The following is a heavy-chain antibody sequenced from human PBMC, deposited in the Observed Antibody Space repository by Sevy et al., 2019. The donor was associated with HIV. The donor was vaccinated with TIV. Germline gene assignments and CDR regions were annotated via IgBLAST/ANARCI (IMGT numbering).Heavy chain of an antibody. CDR3: AKDQDCSSTNCYWSYYYGMDV. Sequence: GGSLRLSCAASGFTFSSYGMHWVRQAPGKGLEWVAFIRYDGSNKYYADSVKGRFTISRDNSKNTLYLQMNSLRAEDTAVYYCAKDQDCSSTNCYWSYYYGMDVWGQGTTVTVSS. CDR1: GFTFSSYG. J-gene: IGHJ6*02. D-gene: IGHD2-2*01. V-gene: IGHV3-30*02. CDR2: IRYDGSNK.